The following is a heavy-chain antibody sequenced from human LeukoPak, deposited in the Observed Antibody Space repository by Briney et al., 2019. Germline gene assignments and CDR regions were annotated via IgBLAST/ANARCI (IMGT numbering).Heavy chain of an antibody. CDR3: VKDQSGSGSW. CDR2: ITSDGGST. D-gene: IGHD3-10*01. Sequence: PGGSLRLSCAASGFTVSSDYMSWVRQAPGKGLEYVSSITSDGGSTYYADSVKGRFTISRDNSKNTLYLQVNSLRPEDTALYYCVKDQSGSGSWWGQGTLVTVSS. CDR1: GFTVSSDY. J-gene: IGHJ4*02. V-gene: IGHV3-64D*06.